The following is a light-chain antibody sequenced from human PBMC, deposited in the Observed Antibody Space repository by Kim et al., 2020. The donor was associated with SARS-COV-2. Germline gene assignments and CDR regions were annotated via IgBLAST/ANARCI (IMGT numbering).Light chain of an antibody. CDR3: QQYSNWPLT. CDR1: QSVSSN. CDR2: GAS. Sequence: ESVMAQSPATLSVSPGEGATLSCRASQSVSSNLAWYQQKPGQPPRLLIFGASTRATGVPARFSGSGSGTEFTLTISSLQSEDFAVYYCQQYSNWPLTFGGGTKVDIK. V-gene: IGKV3-15*01. J-gene: IGKJ4*01.